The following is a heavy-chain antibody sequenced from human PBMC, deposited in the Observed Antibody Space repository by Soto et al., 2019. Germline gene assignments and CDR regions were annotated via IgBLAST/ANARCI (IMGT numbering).Heavy chain of an antibody. CDR1: GFTFSSYG. V-gene: IGHV3-30*18. J-gene: IGHJ6*02. CDR3: AKDLEGKRYYYGMDV. Sequence: QVQLVESGGGVVQPGRSLRLSCAASGFTFSSYGMHWVRQAPGKGLEWVAVISYDGSNKYYADSVKGRFTISRDNSKNTLYLQMNSLRAEDTAVYYCAKDLEGKRYYYGMDVWGQGTTVTVSS. D-gene: IGHD1-1*01. CDR2: ISYDGSNK.